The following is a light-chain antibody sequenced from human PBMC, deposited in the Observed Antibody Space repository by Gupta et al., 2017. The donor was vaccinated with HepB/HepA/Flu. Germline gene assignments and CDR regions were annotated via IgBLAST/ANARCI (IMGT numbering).Light chain of an antibody. CDR3: QQKDSSPIT. V-gene: IGKV1-39*01. J-gene: IGKJ3*01. CDR2: AAS. Sequence: IQMTQSPSSLAAAVGDRINISCRASQSISDFLDWYQQRPGKAPKLLIYAASKLKTGVPSAFSGSGSETDFTLTIGRPQPEDFATYHCQQKDSSPITFGHGTSVDVK. CDR1: QSISDF.